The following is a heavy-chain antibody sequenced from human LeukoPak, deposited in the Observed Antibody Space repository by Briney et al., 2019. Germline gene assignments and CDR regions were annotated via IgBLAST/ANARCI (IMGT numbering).Heavy chain of an antibody. CDR1: GFTFSSYG. CDR3: AKEVRYYYDSSGYYFDY. CDR2: IWYDGSNK. J-gene: IGHJ4*02. D-gene: IGHD3-22*01. Sequence: GGSLRLSCAASGFTFSSYGMHWVRQAPGKGLEWVAVIWYDGSNKYYADSVKGRFTISRDNSKNTLYLQMNSLGAEDTAVYYCAKEVRYYYDSSGYYFDYWGQGTLVTVSS. V-gene: IGHV3-33*06.